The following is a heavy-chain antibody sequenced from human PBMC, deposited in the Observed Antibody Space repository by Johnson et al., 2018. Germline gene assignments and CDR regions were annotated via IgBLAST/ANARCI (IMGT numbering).Heavy chain of an antibody. CDR2: ISADGNKK. CDR1: GFTFSNYP. V-gene: IGHV3-30*04. J-gene: IGHJ3*02. Sequence: QVQLVESGGGVVQXGRSLRLSCAASGFTFSNYPVHWVRQAPGKGLEWVAVISADGNKKYYADSVKGRFTISRDNSKNTLNLQMNSLRLDETAVVYYATEAQPTRDGFDIWGQGTMVTVSS. CDR3: ATEAQPTRDGFDI.